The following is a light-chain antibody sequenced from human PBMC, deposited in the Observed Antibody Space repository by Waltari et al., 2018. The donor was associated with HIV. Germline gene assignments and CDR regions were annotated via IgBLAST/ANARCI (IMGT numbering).Light chain of an antibody. V-gene: IGKV3-20*01. J-gene: IGKJ1*01. CDR3: QLFGVPAT. CDR2: ATS. Sequence: VLTQSPGALSVSPGERVSLSCRASQHVNSANIAWYQQMPGQPPRLLLYATSNKASGIPDSFSGSRSWTDFILNIQWVEPEELAVYYYQLFGVPATFGQGTKV. CDR1: QHVNSAN.